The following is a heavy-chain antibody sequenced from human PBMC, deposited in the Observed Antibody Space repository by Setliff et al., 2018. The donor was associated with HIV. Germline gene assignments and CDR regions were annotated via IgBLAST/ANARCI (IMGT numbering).Heavy chain of an antibody. J-gene: IGHJ6*02. CDR3: ARVGRLHYLTPFYYYGMDV. V-gene: IGHV1-46*04. D-gene: IGHD4-4*01. CDR2: INPSGGTT. Sequence: ASVKVSCKASGYTFTNYYINWVRQAPGQGLEWMGIINPSGGTTSYAQRLQGRVAMTRDTSTSTVYMELRSLISEDTAVYFCARVGRLHYLTPFYYYGMDVWGQGTTVTVSS. CDR1: GYTFTNYY.